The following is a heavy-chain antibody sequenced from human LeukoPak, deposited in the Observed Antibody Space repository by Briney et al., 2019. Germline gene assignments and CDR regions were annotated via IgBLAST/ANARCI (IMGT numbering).Heavy chain of an antibody. J-gene: IGHJ1*01. CDR1: GYTFTGYY. D-gene: IGHD4-11*01. CDR2: INPNSGNT. Sequence: ASVKVSCKASGYTFTGYYMHWVRQAPGQGLEWMGWINPNSGNTNYAQKFQGRVTMTRDTSISTAYMELSSLTSDDTALYYCATKGATTAAEYFHHWGQGTLVTVSS. CDR3: ATKGATTAAEYFHH. V-gene: IGHV1-2*02.